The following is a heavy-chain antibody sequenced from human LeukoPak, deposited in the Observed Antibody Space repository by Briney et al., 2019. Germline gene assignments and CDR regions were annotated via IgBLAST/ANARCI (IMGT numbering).Heavy chain of an antibody. Sequence: SGGSLRLSCAASGFIFNSYGMHWVRRAPGKGLEWVAFIRYDGSNKYYADSVKGRFTISRDNSKNTLYLQMNSLRAEDTAVYYCAKGTYYYDSPNDYWGQGTLVTVSS. D-gene: IGHD3-22*01. V-gene: IGHV3-30*02. CDR2: IRYDGSNK. J-gene: IGHJ4*02. CDR3: AKGTYYYDSPNDY. CDR1: GFIFNSYG.